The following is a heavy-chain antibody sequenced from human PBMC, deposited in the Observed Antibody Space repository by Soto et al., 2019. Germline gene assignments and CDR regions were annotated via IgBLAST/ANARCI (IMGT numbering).Heavy chain of an antibody. V-gene: IGHV1-18*01. J-gene: IGHJ5*02. D-gene: IGHD1-1*01. Sequence: QVQLVQSGPELKKPGASVKVSCKTSGYSFYNSGISWVRQAPGQGLEWMGRISVYSGYAPYAQKFXSRVIMTADTFTSTSYMELRGLRSDDTAMYYCSKNGTTWFAAWGQGTLVTVSS. CDR2: ISVYSGYA. CDR1: GYSFYNSG. CDR3: SKNGTTWFAA.